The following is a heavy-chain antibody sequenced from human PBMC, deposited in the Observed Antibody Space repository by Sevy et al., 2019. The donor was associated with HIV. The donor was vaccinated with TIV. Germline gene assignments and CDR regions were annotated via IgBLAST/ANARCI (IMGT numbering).Heavy chain of an antibody. V-gene: IGHV3-7*03. J-gene: IGHJ4*02. CDR3: ARARAYYYDNSGYSFDY. Sequence: GGSLRLSCAASGFTFSTYWMSWVRQAPGKGLEWVANIKYDGSEKYYVDSVKGRFTISRDNAKNSMYLQMNSLRAEDTAVYYCARARAYYYDNSGYSFDYWGQGTLVTVSS. D-gene: IGHD3-22*01. CDR2: IKYDGSEK. CDR1: GFTFSTYW.